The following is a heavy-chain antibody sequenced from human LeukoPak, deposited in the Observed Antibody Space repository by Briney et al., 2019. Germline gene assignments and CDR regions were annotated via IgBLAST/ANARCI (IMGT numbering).Heavy chain of an antibody. J-gene: IGHJ5*02. CDR3: ARDGLWFGELASWFDP. CDR1: GYTFTRYG. Sequence: GASVKVSCKASGYTFTRYGISWVRQAPGQGLEWMGWISAYNGNTNYAQKLQGRVTMTTDKSTSTAYMELRSLISDDTAVYYCARDGLWFGELASWFDPWGQGTLVTVSS. V-gene: IGHV1-18*01. D-gene: IGHD3-10*01. CDR2: ISAYNGNT.